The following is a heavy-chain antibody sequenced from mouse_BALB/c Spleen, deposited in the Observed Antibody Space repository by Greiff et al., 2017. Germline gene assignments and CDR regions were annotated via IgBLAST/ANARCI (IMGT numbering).Heavy chain of an antibody. CDR3: ARTSLTGTFAMDY. D-gene: IGHD4-1*01. V-gene: IGHV1-80*01. CDR2: IYPGDGDT. CDR1: GYAFSSYW. J-gene: IGHJ4*01. Sequence: VKLQESGAELVRPGSSVKISCKASGYAFSSYWMNWVKQRPGQGLEWIGQIYPGDGDTNYNGKFKGKATLTADKSSSTAYMQLSSLTSEDSAVYFCARTSLTGTFAMDYWGQGTSVTVSS.